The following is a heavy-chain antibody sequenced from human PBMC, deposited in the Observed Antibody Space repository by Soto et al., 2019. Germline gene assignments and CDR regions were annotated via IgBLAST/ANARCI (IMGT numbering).Heavy chain of an antibody. V-gene: IGHV3-23*01. CDR3: AKDLKPNPVDIVVSSYFDF. CDR2: VTGSGGRT. D-gene: IGHD2-2*01. J-gene: IGHJ4*02. CDR1: GFTFSNYA. Sequence: EVQLLESGGGLVQPGGSLRLSCAASGFTFSNYAMTWVRQAPGKGLEWVSTVTGSGGRTSYTDSVKGRFTISRDNSNSKNTLYLQMNSLRAEDTAIYYCAKDLKPNPVDIVVSSYFDFWGQGTLVTVSS.